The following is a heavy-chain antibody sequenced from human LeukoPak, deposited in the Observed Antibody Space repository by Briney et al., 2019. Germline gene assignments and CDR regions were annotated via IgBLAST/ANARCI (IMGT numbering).Heavy chain of an antibody. V-gene: IGHV4-59*01. CDR3: ARDLAVAGSGFDY. Sequence: SETLSLTCTVSGGSISNYYWSWIRQPPGKGLEWIGYIYYSGSTNCNPSLKSGVTISIDTSKNQFSLKLSSVTAADTAVYYCARDLAVAGSGFDYWGQGTLVTVSS. CDR1: GGSISNYY. D-gene: IGHD6-19*01. CDR2: IYYSGST. J-gene: IGHJ4*02.